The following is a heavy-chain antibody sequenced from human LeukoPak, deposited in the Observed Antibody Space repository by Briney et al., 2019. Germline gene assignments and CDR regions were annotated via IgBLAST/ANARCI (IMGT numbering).Heavy chain of an antibody. CDR2: INAGNGNT. CDR1: GYTFTSYA. Sequence: ASVKVSCKASGYTFTSYAMHWVRQAPGQRLEWMGWINAGNGNTKYSQKFQGRVTITRDTSASTAYMELSSLKSEDTAVYYCARGPGSGWYENWFDPWGQGTLVTVSS. J-gene: IGHJ5*02. D-gene: IGHD6-19*01. V-gene: IGHV1-3*01. CDR3: ARGPGSGWYENWFDP.